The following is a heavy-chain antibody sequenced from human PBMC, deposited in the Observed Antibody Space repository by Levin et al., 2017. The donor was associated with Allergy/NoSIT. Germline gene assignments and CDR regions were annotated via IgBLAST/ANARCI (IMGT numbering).Heavy chain of an antibody. CDR2: ISYDGSNK. V-gene: IGHV3-30*18. J-gene: IGHJ4*02. CDR1: GFTFSSYG. Sequence: GESLKISCAASGFTFSSYGMHWVRQAPGKGLEWVAVISYDGSNKYYADSVKGRFTISRDNSKNTLYLQMNSLRAEDTAVYYCAKDGPPDSSGWYYFDYWGQGTLVTVSS. D-gene: IGHD6-19*01. CDR3: AKDGPPDSSGWYYFDY.